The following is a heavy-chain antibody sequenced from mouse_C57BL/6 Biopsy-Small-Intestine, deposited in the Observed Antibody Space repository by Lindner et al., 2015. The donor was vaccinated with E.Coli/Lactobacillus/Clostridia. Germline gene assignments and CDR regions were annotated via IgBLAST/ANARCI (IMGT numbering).Heavy chain of an antibody. V-gene: IGHV1S55*01. J-gene: IGHJ4*01. CDR2: MNPNSGNT. CDR3: ATRGGYYYRSGDLSD. Sequence: SVKVSCKASGYTFTSYEINWVRQAPGQGLEWMGWMNPNSGNTGYAQNFQGRVIMTRNNSISTAYMEVSSLTSEDTAVYYCATRGGYYYRSGDLSDWGQGTLVTVSS. CDR1: GYTFTSYE. D-gene: IGHD1-1*02.